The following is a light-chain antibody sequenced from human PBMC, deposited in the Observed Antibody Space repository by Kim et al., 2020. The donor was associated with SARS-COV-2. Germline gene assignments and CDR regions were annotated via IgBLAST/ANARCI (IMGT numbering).Light chain of an antibody. V-gene: IGKV3-11*01. J-gene: IGKJ4*01. CDR1: QSVSVY. CDR3: QQRGHWPLT. CDR2: DAS. Sequence: EIVLTQSPATLSLSSGERATLSCRASQSVSVYIAWYQQKPGQAPRLLIYDASNRATGIPARFSGSGSGTDFTLTISSLEPEDFAVYYCQQRGHWPLTFGGGTRVDIK.